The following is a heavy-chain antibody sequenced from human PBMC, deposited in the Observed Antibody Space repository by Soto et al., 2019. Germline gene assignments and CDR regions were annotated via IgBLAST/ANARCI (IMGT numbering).Heavy chain of an antibody. CDR1: GGSFSGYY. Sequence: SETLALTCACCGGSFSGYYRSWVGQRPGTGLEWIGEINHSGSTNYNPSLKSRVTISVDTSKNQFSLKLSSVTAADTAVYYCARGGSSDWYGQAYYYYYGMDVWGQGTTVT. CDR2: INHSGST. CDR3: ARGGSSDWYGQAYYYYYGMDV. D-gene: IGHD6-19*01. J-gene: IGHJ6*02. V-gene: IGHV4-34*01.